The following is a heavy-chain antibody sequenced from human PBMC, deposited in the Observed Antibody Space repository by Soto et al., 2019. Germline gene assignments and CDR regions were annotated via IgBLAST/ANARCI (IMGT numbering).Heavy chain of an antibody. D-gene: IGHD3-9*01. J-gene: IGHJ4*02. CDR2: IYYSGST. CDR3: ARTSLDILPGFPPLYFDY. Sequence: PSETLSLTCTVSGGSISSYYWSWIRQPPGKGLEWIGYIYYSGSTNYTPSLKSRVTISVDTSKNQFSLKLSSVTAADTAVYYCARTSLDILPGFPPLYFDYWGQGTLVTVSS. CDR1: GGSISSYY. V-gene: IGHV4-59*01.